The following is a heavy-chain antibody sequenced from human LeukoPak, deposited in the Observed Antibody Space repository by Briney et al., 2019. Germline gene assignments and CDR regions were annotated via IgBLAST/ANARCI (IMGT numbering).Heavy chain of an antibody. CDR1: GFTFSNYG. J-gene: IGHJ4*02. V-gene: IGHV3-33*06. Sequence: GGSLRLSCAASGFTFSNYGMHWVRQAPGKGLEWVAVIRYDGSNKYYADSVKDRFTISRDNSKNTLYLQMNSLRAEDTAVYYCAKICGSSGWYEYSFDDWGQGTLVTVSS. CDR3: AKICGSSGWYEYSFDD. CDR2: IRYDGSNK. D-gene: IGHD6-19*01.